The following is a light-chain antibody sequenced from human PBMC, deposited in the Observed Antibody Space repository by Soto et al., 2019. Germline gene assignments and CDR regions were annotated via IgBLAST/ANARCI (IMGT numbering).Light chain of an antibody. CDR1: SSNIGGNY. Sequence: QSVLTQPPSASGTPGQRVTISCSGSSSNIGGNYVYWYQQLPGSAPKLLIYRNNQRPSGVPDRFSGSKSGTSASLAISGLRSEDEAEYYCAAWDDSLSGPVFGGGTKLTVL. J-gene: IGLJ2*01. CDR3: AAWDDSLSGPV. V-gene: IGLV1-47*01. CDR2: RNN.